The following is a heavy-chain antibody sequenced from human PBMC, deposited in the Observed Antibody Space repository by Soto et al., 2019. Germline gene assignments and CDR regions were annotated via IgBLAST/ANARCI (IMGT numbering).Heavy chain of an antibody. D-gene: IGHD2-15*01. V-gene: IGHV1-69*13. CDR1: GGTFSSYA. Sequence: SVKVSGKASGGTFSSYAISWVRQAPGQGLEWMGGIIPIFGTANYAQKLQGTVTTTADESTSTAYVELSSLRSEDTAVYYCARFLVGYCSGGSCYSRHDAFDIWGQGTMVTVSS. J-gene: IGHJ3*02. CDR3: ARFLVGYCSGGSCYSRHDAFDI. CDR2: IIPIFGTA.